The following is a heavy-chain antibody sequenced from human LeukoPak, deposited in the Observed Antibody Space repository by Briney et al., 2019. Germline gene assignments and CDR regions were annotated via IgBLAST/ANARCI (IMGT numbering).Heavy chain of an antibody. CDR2: IYSGGST. J-gene: IGHJ3*02. V-gene: IGHV3-53*01. CDR3: ARGAPPDAFDI. Sequence: GGSLRLSCAASGFTVSSNYMSWVRQAPGKGLERVSVIYSGGSTYYADSVKGRFTISRDNSKNTLYLQMNSLRAEDTAVYYCARGAPPDAFDIWGQGTMVTVSS. CDR1: GFTVSSNY.